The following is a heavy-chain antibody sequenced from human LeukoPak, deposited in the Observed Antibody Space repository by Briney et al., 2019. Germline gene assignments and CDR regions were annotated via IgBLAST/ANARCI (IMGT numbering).Heavy chain of an antibody. D-gene: IGHD1-1*01. CDR1: GFTFSTQA. CDR3: ARTTHAFDI. J-gene: IGHJ3*02. Sequence: GGSLRLSCAASGFTFSTQAMGWVRQAPGKGLEWVSLTYSGGSSYYADSVEGRFTISRDIPKNTLYLQMNSLRAEDTAVYYCARTTHAFDIWGQGTLVTVSS. V-gene: IGHV3-66*01. CDR2: TYSGGSS.